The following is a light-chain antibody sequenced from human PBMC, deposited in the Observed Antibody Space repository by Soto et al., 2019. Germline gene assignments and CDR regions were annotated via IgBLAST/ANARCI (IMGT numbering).Light chain of an antibody. J-gene: IGLJ1*01. Sequence: QSVLTQPASVSGSPGQSITISCTGTSGDIGSYNRVSWYQQHPGKAPKLIIYEVTDRPSGVSNRFSGSKSGNTASLTISGLQAEDEAEYHCSSYTNINTRPCVFGTGTKVT. CDR3: SSYTNINTRPCV. V-gene: IGLV2-14*01. CDR1: SGDIGSYNR. CDR2: EVT.